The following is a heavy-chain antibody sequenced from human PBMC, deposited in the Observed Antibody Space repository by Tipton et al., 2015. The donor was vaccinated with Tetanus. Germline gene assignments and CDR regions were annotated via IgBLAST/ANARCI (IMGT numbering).Heavy chain of an antibody. CDR2: IYPGDSDT. CDR1: GYIFNNYW. Sequence: QLVQSGGEVKKPGESLKISCKGSGYIFNNYWIGWVRQMPGKGLEWMGIIYPGDSDTRYSPSFQGQVTIPVDKTISTAYLQWSSLKASDPSMFYCARAHCSDGVCNFDSWGQGALVTVAS. V-gene: IGHV5-51*01. J-gene: IGHJ4*02. D-gene: IGHD2-15*01. CDR3: ARAHCSDGVCNFDS.